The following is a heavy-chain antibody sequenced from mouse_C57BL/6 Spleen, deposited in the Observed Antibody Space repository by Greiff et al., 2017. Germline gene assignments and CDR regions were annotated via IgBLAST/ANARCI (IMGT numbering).Heavy chain of an antibody. V-gene: IGHV1-82*01. CDR2: IYPGDGDT. Sequence: QVQLQQSGPELVKPGASVKISCKASGYAFSSSWMNWVKQRPGKGLEWIGRIYPGDGDTNYNGKFKGKATLTADKSSSTAYMQLSSLTSEDSAVYFCAGSGYYDPDFDVWGTGTTVTVSS. J-gene: IGHJ1*03. CDR3: AGSGYYDPDFDV. CDR1: GYAFSSSW. D-gene: IGHD2-3*01.